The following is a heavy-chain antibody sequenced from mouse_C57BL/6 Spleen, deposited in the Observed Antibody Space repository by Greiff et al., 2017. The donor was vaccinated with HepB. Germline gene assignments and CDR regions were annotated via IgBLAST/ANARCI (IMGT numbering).Heavy chain of an antibody. CDR1: GFSFNTYA. CDR3: VRGADYYGSNYFDY. D-gene: IGHD1-1*01. V-gene: IGHV10-1*01. CDR2: IRSKSNNYAT. J-gene: IGHJ2*01. Sequence: DVHLVESGGGLVQPKGSLKLSCAASGFSFNTYAMNWVRQAPGKGLEWVARIRSKSNNYATYYADSVKDRFTISRDDSESMLYLQMNNLKTEDTAMYYCVRGADYYGSNYFDYWGQGTTLTVSS.